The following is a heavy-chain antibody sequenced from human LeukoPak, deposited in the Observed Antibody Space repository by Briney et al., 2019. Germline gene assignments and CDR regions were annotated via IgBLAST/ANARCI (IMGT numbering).Heavy chain of an antibody. D-gene: IGHD4-17*01. J-gene: IGHJ6*02. Sequence: GGSLRLSCAASGFTFSSYAMHWVRQAPGKGLEWVAVISYDGSNKYYADSVKGRFTISRDNSKNTLYLQMNSLRAEDTAVYYCAGGTTVTRYYYGMDVWGQGTTVTVSS. V-gene: IGHV3-30-3*01. CDR1: GFTFSSYA. CDR3: AGGTTVTRYYYGMDV. CDR2: ISYDGSNK.